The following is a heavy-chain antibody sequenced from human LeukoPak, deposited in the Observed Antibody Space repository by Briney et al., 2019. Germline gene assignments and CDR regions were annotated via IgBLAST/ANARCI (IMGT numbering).Heavy chain of an antibody. D-gene: IGHD4/OR15-4a*01. CDR2: IYYAGST. CDR3: ARGRRIVVLPGRGFFDL. J-gene: IGHJ2*01. V-gene: IGHV4-39*07. CDR1: GDSISSSSYY. Sequence: SETLSLTCNVSGDSISSSSYYWSWIRVPPGKGLEWIGSIYYAGSTYYYPSFKSRVTLSVDTSSDRFSLSIKSVTAADTAMYYCARGRRIVVLPGRGFFDLWGRGTLVTVSS.